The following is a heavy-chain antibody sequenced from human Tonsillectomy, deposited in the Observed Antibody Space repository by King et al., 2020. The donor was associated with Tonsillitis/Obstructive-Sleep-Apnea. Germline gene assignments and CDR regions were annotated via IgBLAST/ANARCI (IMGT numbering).Heavy chain of an antibody. CDR2: MKSNSATI. Sequence: VQLVESGGGLVQPGRSLRLSCAASGFTFDDYAMHWVRQAPGKGLEWVSGMKSNSATIANADSVRGRFAISRDSAKNSLYLQMNSLRPEDTALYYCVKDISITGEGAFDIWGQGTMVTVSS. J-gene: IGHJ3*02. CDR3: VKDISITGEGAFDI. D-gene: IGHD1-14*01. CDR1: GFTFDDYA. V-gene: IGHV3-9*01.